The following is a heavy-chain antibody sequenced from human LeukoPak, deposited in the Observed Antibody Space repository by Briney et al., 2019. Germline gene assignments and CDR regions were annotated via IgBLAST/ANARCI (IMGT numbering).Heavy chain of an antibody. CDR2: IRSKAAGGTT. J-gene: IGHJ4*02. CDR1: GFNFGDYS. CDR3: TRDRVTTDY. V-gene: IGHV3-49*03. Sequence: PGGSLRLSCTTSGFNFGDYSMTWFRQAPGKGLEWVSFIRSKAAGGTTEYAASVKGRFTLSRDDSKSIAYLQMNSLKTEDTAVYYCTRDRVTTDYWGQGTLVAVSS. D-gene: IGHD1-14*01.